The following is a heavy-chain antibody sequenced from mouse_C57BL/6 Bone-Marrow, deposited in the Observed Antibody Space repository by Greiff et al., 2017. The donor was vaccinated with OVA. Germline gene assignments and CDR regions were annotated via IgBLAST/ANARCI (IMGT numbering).Heavy chain of an antibody. Sequence: EVKLMESGGGLVQPKGSLKLSCAASGFSFNTYAMNWVRQAPGKGLEWVARIRSKSNNYATYYADSVKDRFTISRDDSESMLYLQMNNLKTEDTAMYYCVRHGYYGSSYAMDYWGQGTSVTVSS. CDR1: GFSFNTYA. J-gene: IGHJ4*01. V-gene: IGHV10-1*01. D-gene: IGHD1-1*01. CDR2: IRSKSNNYAT. CDR3: VRHGYYGSSYAMDY.